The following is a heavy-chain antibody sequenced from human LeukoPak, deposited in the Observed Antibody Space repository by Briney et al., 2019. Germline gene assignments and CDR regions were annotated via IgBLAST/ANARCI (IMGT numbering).Heavy chain of an antibody. CDR3: ASAIVGATQGFYY. V-gene: IGHV5-51*01. Sequence: GESLKISCKGSGYSFTSYWIGWVRQMPGKGLEWMGIIYLGDSDTRYSPSFQGQVTISADKSISTAYLQWSSLKASDTAMYYCASAIVGATQGFYYWGQGTLVTVSS. J-gene: IGHJ4*02. D-gene: IGHD1-26*01. CDR2: IYLGDSDT. CDR1: GYSFTSYW.